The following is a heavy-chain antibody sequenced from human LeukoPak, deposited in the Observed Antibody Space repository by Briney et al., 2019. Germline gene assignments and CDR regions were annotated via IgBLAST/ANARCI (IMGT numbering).Heavy chain of an antibody. D-gene: IGHD5-18*01. CDR1: GGSISSYY. Sequence: SETLSLTCTVSGGSISSYYWSWIRQPPGKGLEWIGYMYHSGNTDFNPSLKSRVTISLDTSKNQFSLKVTSVTAADTAVYYCARTMSGSYGLDYWGQGILVTVSS. V-gene: IGHV4-59*01. CDR3: ARTMSGSYGLDY. CDR2: MYHSGNT. J-gene: IGHJ4*02.